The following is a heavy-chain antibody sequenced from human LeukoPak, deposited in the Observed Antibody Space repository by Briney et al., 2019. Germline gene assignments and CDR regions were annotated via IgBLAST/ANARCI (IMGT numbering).Heavy chain of an antibody. CDR1: GGSFSGYY. D-gene: IGHD6-13*01. V-gene: IGHV4-34*01. CDR3: ARGSPASSSWYLSWFDP. Sequence: SETLSLTCAVYGGSFSGYYWSWIRQPPGKGLEWIGEINHSGSTNYNPSLKSRVTISVDTSKSQFSLKLSSVTAADTAVYYCARGSPASSSWYLSWFDPWGQGTLVTVSS. CDR2: INHSGST. J-gene: IGHJ5*02.